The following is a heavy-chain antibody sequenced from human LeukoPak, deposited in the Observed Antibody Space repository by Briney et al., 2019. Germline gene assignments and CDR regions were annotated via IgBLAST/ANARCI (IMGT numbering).Heavy chain of an antibody. D-gene: IGHD6-6*01. CDR2: ISSSSYI. J-gene: IGHJ4*02. V-gene: IGHV3-21*01. CDR3: ARDIAARLYYFDY. CDR1: GFTFSSYS. Sequence: GGSLRLSCAASGFTFSSYSMNWVRQAPGKGLEWVSSISSSSYIYYADSVKGRFTISRDNAKNSLYLQMNSLRAEDTAVYYCARDIAARLYYFDYWGQGTLVTVSS.